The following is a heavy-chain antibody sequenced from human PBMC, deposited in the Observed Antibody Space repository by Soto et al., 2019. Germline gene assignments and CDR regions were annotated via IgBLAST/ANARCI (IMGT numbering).Heavy chain of an antibody. J-gene: IGHJ5*02. CDR1: GGSISSSSYY. CDR2: IYYSGST. Sequence: SETLSLTCTVSGGSISSSSYYWGWIRQPPGKGLEWIGSIYYSGSTYYNPSLKSRVTISVDTSKNQFSLKLSSVTAADTAVYYCARHEASIGAEQQLVVSWFDPWGQGTLVTVSS. D-gene: IGHD6-13*01. CDR3: ARHEASIGAEQQLVVSWFDP. V-gene: IGHV4-39*01.